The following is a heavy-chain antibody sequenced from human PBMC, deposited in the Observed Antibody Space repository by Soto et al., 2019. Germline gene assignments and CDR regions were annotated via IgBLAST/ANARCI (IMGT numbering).Heavy chain of an antibody. CDR3: ARLGTNGQTLDY. V-gene: IGHV4-4*07. J-gene: IGHJ4*02. D-gene: IGHD3-16*01. CDR2: VYTSGST. CDR1: GGSLSSYF. Sequence: SETLSLTCTVSGGSLSSYFWTWIRQPAGKGLEWIGRVYTSGSTNYNPSLKSRVTMSVDTSKNQFSLKLSSVTAADTAVYYCARLGTNGQTLDYWGQGTLVTVSS.